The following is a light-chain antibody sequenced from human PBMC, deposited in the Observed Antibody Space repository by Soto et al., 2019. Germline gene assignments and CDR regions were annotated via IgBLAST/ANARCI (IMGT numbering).Light chain of an antibody. V-gene: IGKV1-27*01. Sequence: DIQMTQSPSSLSASVGDRVTITCRASQGISNYLAWYQQKPGEVPKLLIFSASTLQSGVPSRFSGSGSGTYFTLTISSLQPEDVATYYCQNYNSAPQTFGQGTKVEIK. CDR3: QNYNSAPQT. J-gene: IGKJ1*01. CDR2: SAS. CDR1: QGISNY.